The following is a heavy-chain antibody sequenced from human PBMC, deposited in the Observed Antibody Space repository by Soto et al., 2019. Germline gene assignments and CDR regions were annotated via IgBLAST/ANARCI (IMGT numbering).Heavy chain of an antibody. CDR1: GGSFSGYY. V-gene: IGHV4-34*01. D-gene: IGHD2-15*01. J-gene: IGHJ5*02. Sequence: TSETLSLTCTVYGGSFSGYYWSWIRQPPGKGLEWIGEINHSGSTNYNPSLKSRVTISVDTSKNQFSLKLSSVTAADTAVYYCARAYCSGGSCWAWSSWFDPWGQGTLVTVS. CDR2: INHSGST. CDR3: ARAYCSGGSCWAWSSWFDP.